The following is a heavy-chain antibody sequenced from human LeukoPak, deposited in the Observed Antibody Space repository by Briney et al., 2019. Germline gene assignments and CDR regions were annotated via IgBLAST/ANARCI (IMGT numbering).Heavy chain of an antibody. D-gene: IGHD6-19*01. V-gene: IGHV4-30-2*01. CDR1: GGSISSGGYY. J-gene: IGHJ4*02. CDR2: IYHSGST. CDR3: ARGYSSGWTPLFGY. Sequence: PSETLSLTCTVSGGSISSGGYYWSWIRQPPGKGLEWIGYIYHSGSTYYNPSLKSRVTISVDTSKNQFSLKLSSVTAADTAVYYCARGYSSGWTPLFGYWGQGTLVTVSS.